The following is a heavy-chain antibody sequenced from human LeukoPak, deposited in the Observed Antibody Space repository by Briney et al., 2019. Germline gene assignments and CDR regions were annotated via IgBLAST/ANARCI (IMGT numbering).Heavy chain of an antibody. CDR2: ISGSGGST. J-gene: IGHJ4*02. CDR1: GFTFSSYA. V-gene: IGHV3-23*01. D-gene: IGHD2-21*02. CDR3: ARLGVTYSFDY. Sequence: GGSLRLSCAASGFTFSSYAMSWVRQAPGKGLEWVSAISGSGGSTYYADSVKGRLTVSRDNSKSMVYLQMSSLRAEETAVYYCARLGVTYSFDYWGQGALVTVSS.